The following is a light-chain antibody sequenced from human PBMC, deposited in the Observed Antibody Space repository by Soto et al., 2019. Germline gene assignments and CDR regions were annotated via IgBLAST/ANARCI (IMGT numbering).Light chain of an antibody. J-gene: IGKJ3*01. CDR3: QQHYSTPPT. CDR2: WAS. Sequence: DIVMTQSPDSLAVSLGERATINCKSSQSVLYSSNNKNYLAWYQQKPGQPPKLLIYWASTRESGVPDRFSGRGSGTDFNLTISSLQAEDVADYYCQQHYSTPPTFGPGTKVDIQ. CDR1: QSVLYSSNNKNY. V-gene: IGKV4-1*01.